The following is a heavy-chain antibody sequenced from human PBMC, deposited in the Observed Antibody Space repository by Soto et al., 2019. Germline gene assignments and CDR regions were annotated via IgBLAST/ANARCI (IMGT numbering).Heavy chain of an antibody. D-gene: IGHD5-18*01. CDR2: IIPILGIA. CDR3: ARVDSYGYWFDP. Sequence: GASVKVSCKASGGTFSSYTISWVRQAPGQGLEWMGRIIPILGIANYAQKFQGRVTITADKSTGTAYMELSSLRSEDTAVYYCARVDSYGYWFDPWGQGTLVTVSS. CDR1: GGTFSSYT. J-gene: IGHJ5*02. V-gene: IGHV1-69*02.